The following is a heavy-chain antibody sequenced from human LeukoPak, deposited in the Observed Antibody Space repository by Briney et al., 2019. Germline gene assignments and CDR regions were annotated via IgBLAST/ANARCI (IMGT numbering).Heavy chain of an antibody. Sequence: SETLSLTCTVSGGSISSYYWSWIRQPPGKGLEWIGYIYYSGSTNYNTSLKSRVTISVDTSKNQFSLKLSSVTAADTAVYYCARLPRRADAFDIWGQGTMVTVSS. CDR1: GGSISSYY. V-gene: IGHV4-59*08. J-gene: IGHJ3*02. CDR2: IYYSGST. CDR3: ARLPRRADAFDI.